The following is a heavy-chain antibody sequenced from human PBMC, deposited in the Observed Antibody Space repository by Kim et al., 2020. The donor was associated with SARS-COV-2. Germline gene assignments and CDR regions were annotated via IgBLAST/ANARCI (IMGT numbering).Heavy chain of an antibody. D-gene: IGHD3-10*01. V-gene: IGHV4-31*03. CDR3: ARAKETGDLYGSGSYYPYYFDY. CDR2: IYYSGST. J-gene: IGHJ4*02. Sequence: SETLSLTCTVSGGSISSGGYYWSWIRQHPGKGLEWIGYIYYSGSTYYNPSLKSRVTISVDTSKNQFSLKLSSVTAADTAVYYCARAKETGDLYGSGSYYPYYFDYWGQGTLVTVSS. CDR1: GGSISSGGYY.